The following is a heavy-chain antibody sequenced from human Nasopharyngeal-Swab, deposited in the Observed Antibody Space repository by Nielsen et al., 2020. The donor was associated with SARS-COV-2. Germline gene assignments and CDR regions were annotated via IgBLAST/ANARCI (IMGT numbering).Heavy chain of an antibody. D-gene: IGHD2-21*02. J-gene: IGHJ4*02. V-gene: IGHV3-11*04. Sequence: GESLKISCAASGFTFTDYYMSWIRQAPGKWLEWISYISDSGSTKYADSVTGRFTIPRDNAKNSLYLQMNSLTAEDTAVYYCARERGGGDGDYWGQGTLVTVSS. CDR2: ISDSGST. CDR1: GFTFTDYY. CDR3: ARERGGGDGDY.